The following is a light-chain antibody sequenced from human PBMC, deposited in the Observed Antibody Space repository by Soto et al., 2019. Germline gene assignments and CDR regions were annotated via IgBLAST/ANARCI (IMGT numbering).Light chain of an antibody. CDR3: QHYRTS. Sequence: EIVLTQYPGTVSLSPGERATLSCRASQGVSSSYLAWYQQKPGQPPRLLIYGASSRATGIPDRFSGSGSGTDFTLTITRLEPEDFAVYYCQHYRTSFGGGTKVEIK. V-gene: IGKV3-20*01. CDR1: QGVSSSY. CDR2: GAS. J-gene: IGKJ4*01.